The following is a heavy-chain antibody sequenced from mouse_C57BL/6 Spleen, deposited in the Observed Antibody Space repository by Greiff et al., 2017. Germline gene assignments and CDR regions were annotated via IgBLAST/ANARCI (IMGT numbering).Heavy chain of an antibody. CDR1: GYTFTSYG. J-gene: IGHJ4*01. D-gene: IGHD1-1*01. CDR2: IYPRSGNT. V-gene: IGHV1-81*01. Sequence: QVQLKESGAELARPGASVTLSCKASGYTFTSYGISWVKQRTGQGLEWIGEIYPRSGNTYYNEKFKGKATLTADKSSSTAYMELRSLTSEDSAVYVCARTGGSSYYAMDYRGQGTSVTFSS. CDR3: ARTGGSSYYAMDY.